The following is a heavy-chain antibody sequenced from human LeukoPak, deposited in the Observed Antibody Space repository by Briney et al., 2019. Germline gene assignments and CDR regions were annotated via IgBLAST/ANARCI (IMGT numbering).Heavy chain of an antibody. CDR2: IYYSGST. CDR3: ARGAQWEHTQELEYYYYYMDV. J-gene: IGHJ6*03. Sequence: PSETLSLTCTVSGGSISSSSYYWSWIRQPPGKGLEWIGSIYYSGSTYYNPSLKSRVTMSVDTSKNQFSLKLSSVTAADTAVYYCARGAQWEHTQELEYYYYYMDVWGKGTTVTVSS. V-gene: IGHV4-39*07. D-gene: IGHD1-26*01. CDR1: GGSISSSSYY.